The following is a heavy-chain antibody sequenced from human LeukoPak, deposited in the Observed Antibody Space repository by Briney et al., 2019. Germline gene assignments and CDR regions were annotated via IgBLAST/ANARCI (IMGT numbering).Heavy chain of an antibody. CDR2: INHSGST. V-gene: IGHV4-34*01. Sequence: PSETLSLTCAVYGGSFSGYYWSWIRQPPGKGLEWIGEINHSGSTNYNPSLKSRVTISVDTSKNQFSLKLSSVTAADTAVYYCARRGSDYVWGSYRYTGSFVYWGQGTLVTVSS. CDR1: GGSFSGYY. D-gene: IGHD3-16*02. J-gene: IGHJ4*02. CDR3: ARRGSDYVWGSYRYTGSFVY.